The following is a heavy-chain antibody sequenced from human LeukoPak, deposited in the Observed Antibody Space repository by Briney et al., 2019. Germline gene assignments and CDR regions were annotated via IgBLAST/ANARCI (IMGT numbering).Heavy chain of an antibody. Sequence: PGGSLRLSCAASGFTFSSYAMSWVRQAPGKGLEWVSGLTGSGNTAYYADSVKGRFTISRDNSKNTLYLQMSSLRVEDTAMYYCAKDVRNTGWYIESWGQGTLVTVSS. CDR2: LTGSGNTA. D-gene: IGHD6-19*01. CDR1: GFTFSSYA. CDR3: AKDVRNTGWYIES. J-gene: IGHJ5*02. V-gene: IGHV3-23*01.